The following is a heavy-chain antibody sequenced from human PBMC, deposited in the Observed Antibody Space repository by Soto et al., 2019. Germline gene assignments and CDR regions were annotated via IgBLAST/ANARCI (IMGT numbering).Heavy chain of an antibody. CDR2: IYWDDDK. CDR3: AHSPLWFWELSGRYNWFDP. Sequence: QITLKESGPTLVKPTQTLTLTCTFSGFSLSTSGVGVGWIRQPPGKALEWLALIYWDDDKRYSPSLKSRLTLTKDTSKNHVVLTMTNMDPVDTATYYCAHSPLWFWELSGRYNWFDPWGQGTLVTVSS. CDR1: GFSLSTSGVG. V-gene: IGHV2-5*02. D-gene: IGHD3-10*01. J-gene: IGHJ5*02.